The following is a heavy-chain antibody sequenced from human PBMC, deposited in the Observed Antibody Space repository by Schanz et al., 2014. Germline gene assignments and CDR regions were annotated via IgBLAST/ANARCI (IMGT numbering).Heavy chain of an antibody. J-gene: IGHJ4*02. CDR2: ISSTSTYL. CDR3: ARGTPFLCDY. CDR1: GFTFSSYT. V-gene: IGHV3-21*01. Sequence: VQLVDSGGGVVQPGRSLRLSCAASGFTFSSYTMKWVRQAPGKGLEWVSSISSTSTYLYYADSVKGRFTISRDSARNSLYLQMSSLRAEDTAVYYCARGTPFLCDYWGQGTLVTVSS. D-gene: IGHD3-16*01.